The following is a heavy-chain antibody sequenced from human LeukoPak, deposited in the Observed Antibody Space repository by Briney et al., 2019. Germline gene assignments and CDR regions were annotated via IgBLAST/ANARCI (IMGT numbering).Heavy chain of an antibody. V-gene: IGHV5-51*01. CDR2: IYPGDCDT. J-gene: IGHJ6*03. D-gene: IGHD2-2*01. Sequence: AGESLKISCKGSGYSFTSYWIGWVRQMPGKGLELMVIIYPGDCDTIYSPSFQGQVTISADKSISTAYLQWSSLKASDTAMYYCARRRIVVVPAANLGDYYYYYYMDVWGKGTTVTVSS. CDR1: GYSFTSYW. CDR3: ARRRIVVVPAANLGDYYYYYYMDV.